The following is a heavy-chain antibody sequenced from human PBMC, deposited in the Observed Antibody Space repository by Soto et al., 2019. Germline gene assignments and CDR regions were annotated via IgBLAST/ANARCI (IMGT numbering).Heavy chain of an antibody. Sequence: ASVNIACTASRYTLSSYGIDWVRQAPGQRLELMGWINAANGDTKYSPKFQGRVTITRDTSASTAYMELSSLRSEDTAVYYCVRRHVSATGIDWFDPWGQGTLVTVSS. D-gene: IGHD6-13*01. V-gene: IGHV1-3*01. CDR1: RYTLSSYG. CDR3: VRRHVSATGIDWFDP. CDR2: INAANGDT. J-gene: IGHJ5*02.